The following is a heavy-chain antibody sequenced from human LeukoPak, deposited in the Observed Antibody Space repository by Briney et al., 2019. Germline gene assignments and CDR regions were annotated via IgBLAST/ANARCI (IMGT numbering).Heavy chain of an antibody. Sequence: SVKVSCKASGGTFSSYAISWVRQAPGQGLEWMGRIIPILGIANYAQKFQGRVTITADKSTSTAYMELRSLRSDDTAVYYCAREDYYDSSGYYYGVANYWGQGTLVTVSS. CDR3: AREDYYDSSGYYYGVANY. CDR2: IIPILGIA. V-gene: IGHV1-69*04. CDR1: GGTFSSYA. D-gene: IGHD3-22*01. J-gene: IGHJ4*02.